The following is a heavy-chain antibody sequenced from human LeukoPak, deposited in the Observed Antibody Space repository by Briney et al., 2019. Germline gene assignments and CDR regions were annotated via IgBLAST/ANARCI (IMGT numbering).Heavy chain of an antibody. CDR3: ATLSNSGSYSTFDY. Sequence: SETLSLTCTVSGGSISSYYWSWIRQPPGKGLEWIGYIYYSGSTNYNPSLKSRVTISVDTSKNQFSLKLSSVTAADTAVYYCATLSNSGSYSTFDYWGQGTLVTVSS. V-gene: IGHV4-59*12. J-gene: IGHJ4*02. CDR1: GGSISSYY. D-gene: IGHD1-26*01. CDR2: IYYSGST.